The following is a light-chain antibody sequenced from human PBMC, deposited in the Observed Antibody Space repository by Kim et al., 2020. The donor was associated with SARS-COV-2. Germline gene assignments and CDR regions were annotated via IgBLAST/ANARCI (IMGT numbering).Light chain of an antibody. CDR3: KQALQNPLA. Sequence: VTPGEPASISCRSSQCLHNFLDWYLQKPGQSPQLLIYMGSKRASGVPDRFSGSGSGTDFTLKISRVEAVDVGMYYCKQALQNPLAFGGGTKVDIK. V-gene: IGKV2-28*01. CDR2: MGS. CDR1: QCLHNF. J-gene: IGKJ4*01.